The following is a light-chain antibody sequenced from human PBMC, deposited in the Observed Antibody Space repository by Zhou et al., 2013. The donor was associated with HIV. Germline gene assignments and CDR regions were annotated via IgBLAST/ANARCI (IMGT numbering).Light chain of an antibody. Sequence: DIQMTQSPSSVSASVGDRITITCRASQDINTYLAWYQQKPGGVPSLLIYAASILHSGVPSRFSGSGSGTDFTLTISSLQPEDVASYYCLKYNSAPKTFGQGTRVEIK. CDR2: AAS. CDR1: QDINTY. J-gene: IGKJ1*01. V-gene: IGKV1-27*01. CDR3: LKYNSAPKT.